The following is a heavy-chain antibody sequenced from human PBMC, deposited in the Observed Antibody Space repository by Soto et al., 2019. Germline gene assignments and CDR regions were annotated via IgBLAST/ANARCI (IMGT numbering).Heavy chain of an antibody. CDR1: GFTFSSYG. V-gene: IGHV3-33*01. CDR3: ARDAVIAYYYDSSGYYSGPHFDY. CDR2: IWYDGSNK. Sequence: GGSLRLSCAASGFTFSSYGMHWVRQAPGKGLEWVAVIWYDGSNKYYADSVKGRFTISRDNSKNTLYLQMNSLRAEDTAVYYCARDAVIAYYYDSSGYYSGPHFDYWGQGTLVTVSS. J-gene: IGHJ4*02. D-gene: IGHD3-22*01.